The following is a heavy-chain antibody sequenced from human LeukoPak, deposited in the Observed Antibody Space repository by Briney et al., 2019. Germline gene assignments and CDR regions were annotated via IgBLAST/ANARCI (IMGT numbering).Heavy chain of an antibody. D-gene: IGHD3-3*01. CDR3: ASGSLRGYYFDY. V-gene: IGHV3-7*03. CDR2: IKQDGSGK. J-gene: IGHJ4*02. Sequence: GGSLRLSCAASGFTFSSYWMSWVRQAPGKGLEWVANIKQDGSGKYYVDSVKGRFTISRDNAKNSLYLQMNSLRAEDTAVYYCASGSLRGYYFDYWGQGTLVTVSS. CDR1: GFTFSSYW.